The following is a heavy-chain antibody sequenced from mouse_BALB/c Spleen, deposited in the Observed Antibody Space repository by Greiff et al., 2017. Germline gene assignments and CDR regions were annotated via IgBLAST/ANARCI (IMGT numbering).Heavy chain of an antibody. CDR2: IDPETGGT. CDR3: TRDYGFAY. J-gene: IGHJ3*01. Sequence: QVQLKESGAELVRPGASVTLSCKASGYTFTDYEMHWVKQTPVHGLEWIGAIDPETGGTAYNQKFKGKATLTADKSSSTAYMELRSLTSEDSAVYYCTRDYGFAYWGQGTLVTVSA. D-gene: IGHD1-1*01. CDR1: GYTFTDYE. V-gene: IGHV1-15*01.